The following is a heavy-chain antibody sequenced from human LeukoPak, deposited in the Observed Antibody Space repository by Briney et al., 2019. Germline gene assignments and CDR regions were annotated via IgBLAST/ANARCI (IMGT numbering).Heavy chain of an antibody. J-gene: IGHJ4*02. D-gene: IGHD3-10*01. CDR2: IYYSGNT. V-gene: IGHV4-59*12. CDR1: GRSTTSYY. CDR3: SRGGSNFDY. Sequence: PSETLSLTCAVSGRSTTSYYWCGLLRHSPGRLAEFVDIYYSGNTNYNPSLHGRVTISLDTSKNHFSLLLTPVAAAAKAVYFCSRGGSNFDYWGQGTLVTVSS.